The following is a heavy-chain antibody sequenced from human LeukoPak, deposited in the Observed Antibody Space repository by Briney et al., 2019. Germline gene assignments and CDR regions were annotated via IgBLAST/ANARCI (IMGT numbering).Heavy chain of an antibody. V-gene: IGHV3-23*01. J-gene: IGHJ1*01. Sequence: PGGSLRLSCAASGFTFNNYAMSWVRQAPGKGLEWVSSISGSGGTTYYADSVKGRFTISRDNSKNTLYLQMSSLRAEDTAVYHCTTTMSLFQNWGQGTLVTVSS. CDR2: ISGSGGTT. CDR3: TTTMSLFQN. D-gene: IGHD4-17*01. CDR1: GFTFNNYA.